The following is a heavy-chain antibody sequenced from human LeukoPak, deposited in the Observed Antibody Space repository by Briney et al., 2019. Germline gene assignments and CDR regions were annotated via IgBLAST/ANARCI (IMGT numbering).Heavy chain of an antibody. D-gene: IGHD1-26*01. Sequence: PGGSLRLFCAASGFGVSVNYMSWVRQAPGKGLEWVSVLYASGTTKYADSVKGRFTISRDTSDNTLNLQMNGLGAEDSAVYYCAAKGNGYTGIYVFAHWGQGTLVTVSA. J-gene: IGHJ4*02. CDR2: LYASGTT. V-gene: IGHV3-66*01. CDR3: AAKGNGYTGIYVFAH. CDR1: GFGVSVNY.